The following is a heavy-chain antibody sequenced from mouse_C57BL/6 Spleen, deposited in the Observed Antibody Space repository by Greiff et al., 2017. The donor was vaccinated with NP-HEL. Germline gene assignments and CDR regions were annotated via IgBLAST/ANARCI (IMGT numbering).Heavy chain of an antibody. J-gene: IGHJ3*01. CDR3: ARHNYDYDGEAWLAY. V-gene: IGHV1-62-2*01. CDR2: FYPGSGSI. Sequence: QVHVKQSGAELVKPGASVKLSCKASGYTFTEYTIHWVKQRSGQGLEWIGWFYPGSGSIKYNEKFKDKATLTADKSSSTVYMELSRLTSEDSAVYFCARHNYDYDGEAWLAYWGQGTLVTVSA. CDR1: GYTFTEYT. D-gene: IGHD2-4*01.